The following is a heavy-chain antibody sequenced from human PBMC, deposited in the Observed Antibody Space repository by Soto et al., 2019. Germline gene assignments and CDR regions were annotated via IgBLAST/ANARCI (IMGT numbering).Heavy chain of an antibody. CDR1: GFTFSSYG. CDR2: ISYDGSNK. V-gene: IGHV3-30*18. CDR3: AKDRNQLQKYYFDY. Sequence: QVQLVESGGGVVQPGRSLRLSCAASGFTFSSYGMHWVRQAPGKGLEWVAVISYDGSNKYYADSVKGRFTISRDNSKNTLYLQMNSLRAEDTAVYYCAKDRNQLQKYYFDYWGQGTLVTVSS. D-gene: IGHD1-1*01. J-gene: IGHJ4*02.